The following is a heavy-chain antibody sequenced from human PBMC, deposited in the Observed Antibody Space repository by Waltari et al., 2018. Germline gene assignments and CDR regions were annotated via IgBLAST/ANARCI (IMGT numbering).Heavy chain of an antibody. V-gene: IGHV4-34*01. CDR3: ARDDYAYGMDV. CDR1: GGSFSGYY. J-gene: IGHJ6*02. Sequence: QVQLQQWGAGLFKPSETLSLTCAVYGGSFSGYYWSWIRQPPGKGLEWIGEINHSGSTNYNPPLKSRVTISVDTSKNQFSLKLSSVTAADTAVYYCARDDYAYGMDVWGQGTTVTVSS. CDR2: INHSGST.